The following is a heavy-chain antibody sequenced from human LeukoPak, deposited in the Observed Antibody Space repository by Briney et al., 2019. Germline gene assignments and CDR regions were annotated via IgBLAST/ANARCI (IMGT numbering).Heavy chain of an antibody. CDR1: GYTFTGYY. CDR3: ARNTHGDHRSDY. V-gene: IGHV1-2*02. J-gene: IGHJ4*02. D-gene: IGHD4-17*01. Sequence: VSVKVSCKASGYTFTGYYMHWVRQAPGQGLEWMGWINPNSGGTNYAQKFQGRVTMTRDTSTSTAYMELSRLRSDDTAVYYCARNTHGDHRSDYWGQGTLVTVSS. CDR2: INPNSGGT.